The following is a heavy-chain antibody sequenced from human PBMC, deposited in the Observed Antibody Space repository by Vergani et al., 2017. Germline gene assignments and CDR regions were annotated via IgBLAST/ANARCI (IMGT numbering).Heavy chain of an antibody. J-gene: IGHJ3*02. D-gene: IGHD2-15*01. CDR2: IRGSGGST. V-gene: IGHV3-23*01. CDR3: AKGDPDIIVVVVAAKNDAFDI. CDR1: GFTFSSYA. Sequence: EVQLLESGGGLVQPGGSLRLSCAASGFTFSSYAMSSVRQAPGKGLEWVSAIRGSGGSTYYADSVKGRFTISRDNSKNTLYLQMNSLRAEDTAVYYCAKGDPDIIVVVVAAKNDAFDIWGQGTMVTVSS.